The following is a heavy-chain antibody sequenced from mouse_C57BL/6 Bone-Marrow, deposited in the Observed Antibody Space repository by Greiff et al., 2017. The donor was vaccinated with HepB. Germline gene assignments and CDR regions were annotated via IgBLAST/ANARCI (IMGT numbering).Heavy chain of an antibody. D-gene: IGHD2-4*01. CDR2: IYPGDGDT. Sequence: QVQLKQSGPELVKPGASVKISCKASGYAFSSSWMNWVKQRPGKGLEWIGRIYPGDGDTNYNGKFKGKATLTADKSSSTAYMQLSSLTSEDSAVYFCARRYDYDMSDYWGQGTTLTVSS. CDR1: GYAFSSSW. CDR3: ARRYDYDMSDY. V-gene: IGHV1-82*01. J-gene: IGHJ2*01.